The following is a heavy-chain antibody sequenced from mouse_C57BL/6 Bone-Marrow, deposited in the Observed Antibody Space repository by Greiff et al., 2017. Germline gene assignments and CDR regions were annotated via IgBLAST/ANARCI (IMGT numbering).Heavy chain of an antibody. Sequence: EVNVVESGGDLVKPGGSLKLSCAASGFTFSSYGMSWVRQTPDKRLEWVANISSGGSYTYYPDSVKGRFTISRDNAKNTLYLQMSSLKSEDTAMYYCARQPYNFDYWGQGTTLTVSS. CDR3: ARQPYNFDY. V-gene: IGHV5-6*01. CDR1: GFTFSSYG. J-gene: IGHJ2*01. CDR2: ISSGGSYT.